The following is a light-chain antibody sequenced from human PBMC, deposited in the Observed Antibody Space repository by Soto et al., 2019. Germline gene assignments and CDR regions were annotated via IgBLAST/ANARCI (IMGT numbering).Light chain of an antibody. V-gene: IGKV1-8*01. CDR2: AAS. CDR3: QQYYSYPRT. Sequence: AIRMTQSPSSFSASTGARVTITCRASPGISIYLAWYQQKPGKVPKLLIYAASTLQSGVPSRFSGSGSGTDFTLTTSCLHSADFATYYCQQYYSYPRTFGQGTKVEIK. J-gene: IGKJ1*01. CDR1: PGISIY.